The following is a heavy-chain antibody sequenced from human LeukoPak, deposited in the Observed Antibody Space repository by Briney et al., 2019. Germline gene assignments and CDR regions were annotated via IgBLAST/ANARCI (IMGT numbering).Heavy chain of an antibody. Sequence: PSETLSLTCAVYGGSFSGYYWSWIRQPPGKGLEWIGEINHSGSTNYNPSPKSRVTISVDTSKNQFSLKLSSVTAADTAVYYCARVKIAARSRYYYYMDVWGKGTTVTVSS. CDR3: ARVKIAARSRYYYYMDV. V-gene: IGHV4-34*01. CDR1: GGSFSGYY. J-gene: IGHJ6*03. D-gene: IGHD6-6*01. CDR2: INHSGST.